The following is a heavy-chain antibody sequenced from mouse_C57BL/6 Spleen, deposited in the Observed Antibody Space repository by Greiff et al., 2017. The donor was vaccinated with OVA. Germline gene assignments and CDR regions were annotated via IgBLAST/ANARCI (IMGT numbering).Heavy chain of an antibody. J-gene: IGHJ2*01. Sequence: VQLQQPGAELVMPGASVKLSCKASGYTFTSYWMHWVKQRPGQGLEWIGEIDPSDSYTNYNQKFKGKSTLTVDKSSSTAYMQLSSLTSEDSAVYYCARRGTEYYFDYWGQGTTLTVSA. D-gene: IGHD3-3*01. CDR3: ARRGTEYYFDY. CDR1: GYTFTSYW. CDR2: IDPSDSYT. V-gene: IGHV1-69*01.